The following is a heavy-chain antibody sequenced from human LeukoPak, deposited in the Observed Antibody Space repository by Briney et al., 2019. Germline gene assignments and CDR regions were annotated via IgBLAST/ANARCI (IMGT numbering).Heavy chain of an antibody. Sequence: PSETLSLTCTVSGGSISSSSYFWAWIRQPPGTGLEWIGSIYYSGSAYYNPSFKSRVAISIDTSKNQFSLKLSSVTAADTAVYYCARHGNIVIVPAALGFDYWGQGTLVTVSS. CDR3: ARHGNIVIVPAALGFDY. CDR2: IYYSGSA. V-gene: IGHV4-39*01. CDR1: GGSISSSSYF. D-gene: IGHD2-2*01. J-gene: IGHJ4*02.